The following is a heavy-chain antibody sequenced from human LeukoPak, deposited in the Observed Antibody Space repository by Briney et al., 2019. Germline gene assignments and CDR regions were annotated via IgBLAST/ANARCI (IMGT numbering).Heavy chain of an antibody. CDR1: GYTFTGYY. J-gene: IGHJ4*02. CDR2: INPNSGGT. CDR3: ARRYGSGNTLDY. V-gene: IGHV1-2*02. Sequence: GASVKVSCKASGYTFTGYYMHWVRQTPGQGLEWMGWINPNSGGTNYAQKFQGRVTMTRDTSISTAYMELSGLRSDDTAVYYCARRYGSGNTLDYWGQGTLVTVSS. D-gene: IGHD3-10*01.